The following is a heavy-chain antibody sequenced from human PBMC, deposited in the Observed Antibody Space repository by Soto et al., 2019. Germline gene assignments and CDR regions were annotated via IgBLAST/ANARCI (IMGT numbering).Heavy chain of an antibody. CDR3: AQGYCSGGSCYSIDY. Sequence: GHEWMGRIKPSGGSTSYAQKFQGRVTMTRDTSTSTVYMELSSLRSEDTAVYYCAQGYCSGGSCYSIDYRGQGTLGSLSS. CDR2: IKPSGGST. D-gene: IGHD2-15*01. J-gene: IGHJ4*02. V-gene: IGHV1-46*03.